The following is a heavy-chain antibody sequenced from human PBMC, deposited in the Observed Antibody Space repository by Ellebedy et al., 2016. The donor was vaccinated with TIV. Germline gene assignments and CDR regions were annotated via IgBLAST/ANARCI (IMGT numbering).Heavy chain of an antibody. CDR1: GYTFTNYG. CDR3: ARERWAAAGTGWFDP. J-gene: IGHJ5*02. Sequence: AASVKVSCKASGYTFTNYGISWVRQARGQGLEWMGWISAYNGNRTYAQKLQGRVTMTTDTSTTTAYMELRSLRSDDPAVYYCARERWAAAGTGWFDPWGQGTLVTVSS. D-gene: IGHD6-13*01. CDR2: ISAYNGNR. V-gene: IGHV1-18*01.